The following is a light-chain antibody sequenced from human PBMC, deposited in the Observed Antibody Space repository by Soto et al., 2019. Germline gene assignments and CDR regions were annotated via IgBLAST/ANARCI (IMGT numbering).Light chain of an antibody. CDR2: GAS. V-gene: IGKV3D-7*01. Sequence: EIVMTQSPATLSLSPGERATLSCRASQSVSSSYLSWYQQKPGQAPRLLIYGASTRATGIPARFSGSGSGTDFTLTIISLQPEDFAAYYCQQDYNETFGGGTKVEIK. J-gene: IGKJ4*01. CDR3: QQDYNET. CDR1: QSVSSSY.